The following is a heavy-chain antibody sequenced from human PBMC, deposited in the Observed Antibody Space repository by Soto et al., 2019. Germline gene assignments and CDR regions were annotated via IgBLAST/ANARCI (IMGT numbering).Heavy chain of an antibody. V-gene: IGHV4-39*01. CDR1: GGSISSSSYY. D-gene: IGHD3-10*01. CDR2: IYYSGST. CDR3: ARHRGRGGADLNQGDYYYGMDV. J-gene: IGHJ6*02. Sequence: PSETLYLTCTVSGGSISSSSYYWGWIRKPPGKGLEWIGSIYYSGSTYYNPSLKSRVTISVDTSKNQFSLKLSSVTAADTAVYYCARHRGRGGADLNQGDYYYGMDVWGQGTTVTVSS.